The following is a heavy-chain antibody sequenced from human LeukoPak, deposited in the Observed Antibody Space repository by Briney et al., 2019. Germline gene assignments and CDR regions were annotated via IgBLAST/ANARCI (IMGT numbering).Heavy chain of an antibody. CDR2: TYYSGST. J-gene: IGHJ4*02. CDR3: ARQKASYHDILTGYYNPNTFDY. CDR1: GGSISSSSYY. Sequence: PSETLSLTCTVSGGSISSSSYYWGWIRQPPGKGLEWIGSTYYSGSTYYNPSLKSRVTISVDTSKNQFSLKLSSVTAADTAVYYCARQKASYHDILTGYYNPNTFDYWGQGTLVTVSS. D-gene: IGHD3-9*01. V-gene: IGHV4-39*01.